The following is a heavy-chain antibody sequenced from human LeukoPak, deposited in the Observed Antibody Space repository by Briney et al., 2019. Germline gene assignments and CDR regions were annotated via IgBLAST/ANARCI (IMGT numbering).Heavy chain of an antibody. CDR1: GFTFSSYW. CDR3: ARDDFWSGYYGHDY. Sequence: PGGSLRLSCAASGFTFSSYWMSWVRQTPGKVLEWVANIKEDGSEKYYVDSVKGRFTISRDNAKNSLYLQMNSLRAEDTAVYYCARDDFWSGYYGHDYWGQGTLVTVSS. J-gene: IGHJ4*02. V-gene: IGHV3-7*01. D-gene: IGHD3-3*01. CDR2: IKEDGSEK.